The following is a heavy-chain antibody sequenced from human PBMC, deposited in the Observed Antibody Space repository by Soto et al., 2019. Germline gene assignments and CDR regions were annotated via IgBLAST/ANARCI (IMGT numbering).Heavy chain of an antibody. Sequence: VQLVESGGGEVQPGRSLRLSCAASGFKYTDFALHWVRQAPGKGLEWVAIISYDGSDKYYADSVKGRFVISRDNPKNTLYLDMHSLRPEDTAVYFCARRAWDSYYAIDVWGQGTTVTVFS. CDR3: ARRAWDSYYAIDV. J-gene: IGHJ6*02. D-gene: IGHD3-22*01. V-gene: IGHV3-30*09. CDR2: ISYDGSDK. CDR1: GFKYTDFA.